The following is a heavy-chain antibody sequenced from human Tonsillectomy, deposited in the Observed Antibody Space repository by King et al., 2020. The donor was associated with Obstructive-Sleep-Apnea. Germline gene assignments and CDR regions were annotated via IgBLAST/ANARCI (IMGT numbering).Heavy chain of an antibody. J-gene: IGHJ6*02. Sequence: HVQLVESGGGVVQPGRSLRLSCAASGFSFSSYGMHWVRQAPGKGLEWVAFIQYDGSNKYYADSVKGRFTISRDNSKNTLYLQMNSLRGEDTAVYYCAKDRSSGGSFQAYYYGFDVWGQWTTVTVSS. D-gene: IGHD2-15*01. CDR2: IQYDGSNK. CDR3: AKDRSSGGSFQAYYYGFDV. CDR1: GFSFSSYG. V-gene: IGHV3-30*02.